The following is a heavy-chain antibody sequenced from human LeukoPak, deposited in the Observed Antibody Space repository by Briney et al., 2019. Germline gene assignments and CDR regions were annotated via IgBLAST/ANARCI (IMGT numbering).Heavy chain of an antibody. CDR1: GFTVSSNY. CDR3: ARGYGDYERLLRTYYFDY. D-gene: IGHD4-17*01. CDR2: IYSGGST. J-gene: IGHJ4*02. Sequence: GGSLRLSCAASGFTVSSNYMSWVRQAPGKGLEWVSVIYSGGSTYYADSVKGRFTISRDNSKNTLYLQMNSLRAEDTAAYYCARGYGDYERLLRTYYFDYWGQGTLVTVSS. V-gene: IGHV3-66*01.